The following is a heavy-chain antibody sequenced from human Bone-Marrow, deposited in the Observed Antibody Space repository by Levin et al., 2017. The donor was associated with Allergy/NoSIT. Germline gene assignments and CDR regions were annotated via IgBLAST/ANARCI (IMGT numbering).Heavy chain of an antibody. V-gene: IGHV3-23*01. Sequence: GESLKISCTVSGFTFSDYTMNWVRQAPGKGLEWVSGITGTAGSTYYAESVEGRFTVSRDNSKITLYLQMNSLRAEDTAVYYCVKGPSYYASTPLDWGQGTLVTVSS. CDR1: GFTFSDYT. J-gene: IGHJ1*01. D-gene: IGHD3-10*01. CDR3: VKGPSYYASTPLD. CDR2: ITGTAGST.